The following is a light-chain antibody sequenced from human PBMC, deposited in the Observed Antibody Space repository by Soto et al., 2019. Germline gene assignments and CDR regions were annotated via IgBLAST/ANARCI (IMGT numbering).Light chain of an antibody. V-gene: IGKV3-11*01. CDR3: QQRSNWPLIT. CDR1: QSVSSY. Sequence: EIVLTQSPATLSLSPGERATLSCRASQSVSSYLAWYQQKPGQAPRLLIYDASNRATGIPARFSGSGSGTDFTLTISSLGPEDFAVYYCQQRSNWPLITFGQGTRLEN. J-gene: IGKJ5*01. CDR2: DAS.